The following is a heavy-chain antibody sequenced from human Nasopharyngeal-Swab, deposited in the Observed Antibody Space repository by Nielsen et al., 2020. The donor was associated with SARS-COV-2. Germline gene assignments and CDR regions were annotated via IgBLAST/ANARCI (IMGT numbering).Heavy chain of an antibody. V-gene: IGHV4-59*01. CDR1: GGSFSGYY. Sequence: SETLSLTCAVYGGSFSGYYWSWIRQPPGKGLEWIGYIYYSGSTNYNPSLKSRVTISVDTSKNQFSLKLSSVTAADTAVYYCARATAIQDFWSGYYSPRNFDYWGQGTLVTVSS. J-gene: IGHJ4*02. D-gene: IGHD3-3*01. CDR3: ARATAIQDFWSGYYSPRNFDY. CDR2: IYYSGST.